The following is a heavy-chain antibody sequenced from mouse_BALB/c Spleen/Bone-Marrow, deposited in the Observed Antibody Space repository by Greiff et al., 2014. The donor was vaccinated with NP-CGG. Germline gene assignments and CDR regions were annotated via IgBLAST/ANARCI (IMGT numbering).Heavy chain of an antibody. Sequence: EVKLQESGPGLVKPGASVKISCKTSGYTFTEYTMHWVKRSHGKSLEWIGGINPNNGGTSYNQKFKGKATLTVDKSSSTAYMELRSLTSEDSAVYYCARSYDYDYAMDYWGQGTSVTVSS. J-gene: IGHJ4*01. CDR3: ARSYDYDYAMDY. CDR1: GYTFTEYT. D-gene: IGHD2-4*01. CDR2: INPNNGGT. V-gene: IGHV1-18*01.